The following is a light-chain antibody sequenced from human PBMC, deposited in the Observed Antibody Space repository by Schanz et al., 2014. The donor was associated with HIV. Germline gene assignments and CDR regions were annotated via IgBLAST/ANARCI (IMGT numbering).Light chain of an antibody. CDR1: QRLSSSY. V-gene: IGKV3D-20*02. J-gene: IGKJ2*01. Sequence: EIVLTQSPGSLSLSPGGRATLSCGASQRLSSSYLAWYQQKRDQPPRLVIYATSTRAAGIPDRFSGTGSGTDFSLTISRLEPYDFAVYYCQQRSNWRGYTFGQGTKLEIK. CDR2: ATS. CDR3: QQRSNWRGYT.